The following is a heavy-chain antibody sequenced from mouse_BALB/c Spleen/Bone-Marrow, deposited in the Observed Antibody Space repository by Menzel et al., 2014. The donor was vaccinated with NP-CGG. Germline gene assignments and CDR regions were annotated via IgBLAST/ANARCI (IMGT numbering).Heavy chain of an antibody. CDR3: ARVIYWYLDV. V-gene: IGHV1-9*01. CDR1: GYTFSNYW. J-gene: IGHJ1*01. CDR2: ILPGSGST. Sequence: LVESGAELMKPGASVKISCMATGYTFSNYWIEWVKQRPGHGLEWIGEILPGSGSTDYNGNFKGKATFTADTSSNTAYMQLSSLTSADSAVYYCARVIYWYLDVWGAGTTVTVSS.